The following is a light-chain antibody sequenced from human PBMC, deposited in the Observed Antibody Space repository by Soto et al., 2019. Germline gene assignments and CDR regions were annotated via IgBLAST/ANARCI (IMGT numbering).Light chain of an antibody. CDR2: DNN. CDR1: SSNIGNNY. Sequence: QSVLTQPPSVSAAPGQKVTISCSGSSSNIGNNYVSWYLHLPGTAPKLLTYDNNKRPSGIPDRFSDSKSGTSATLEITGLQTGDEAVYYCGAWDSSLSAVVFGGGTKVTVL. J-gene: IGLJ2*01. V-gene: IGLV1-51*01. CDR3: GAWDSSLSAVV.